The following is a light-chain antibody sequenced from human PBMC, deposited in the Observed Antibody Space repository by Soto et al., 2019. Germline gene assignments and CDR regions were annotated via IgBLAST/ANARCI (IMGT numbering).Light chain of an antibody. J-gene: IGKJ4*01. CDR2: DAS. CDR3: QQRLNWLT. CDR1: QSVDNQ. V-gene: IGKV3-11*01. Sequence: EIVLTQSPATLSLSPGERATLSCRASQSVDNQLAWYQQKPGQAPRLLIYDASNRATGIPARFSGSGSGTDFTLTISSLEPEDFAIYYCQQRLNWLTFGRGTKVEIK.